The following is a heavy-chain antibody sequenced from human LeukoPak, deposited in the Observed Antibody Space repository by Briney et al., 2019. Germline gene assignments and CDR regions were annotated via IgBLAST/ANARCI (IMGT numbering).Heavy chain of an antibody. CDR2: IYSSGST. Sequence: SETLSLTCNVSGVSISSSSYYWGWIRQPPGKGLEWIGSIYSSGSTYYNPSLKNRLTISVDTSKNQFSLKLSSVTAADTAVYYCARQGVNYDFWSGPNYYYYMDVWGKGTTVTVSS. V-gene: IGHV4-39*01. J-gene: IGHJ6*03. CDR3: ARQGVNYDFWSGPNYYYYMDV. CDR1: GVSISSSSYY. D-gene: IGHD3-3*01.